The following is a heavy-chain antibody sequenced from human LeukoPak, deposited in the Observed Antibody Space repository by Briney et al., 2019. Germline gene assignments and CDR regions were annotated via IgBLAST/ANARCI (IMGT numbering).Heavy chain of an antibody. J-gene: IGHJ4*02. CDR2: IYYSGST. CDR1: GGSISSYY. CDR3: ARGYSYGRYHFDY. Sequence: SETLSLTCTVSGGSISSYYWNWIRQPPGKGLEWIGYIYYSGSTNYNPSLKSRVTISVDTSKNQFSLKLSSVTAADTAVYYCARGYSYGRYHFDYWGQGTLVTVSS. D-gene: IGHD5-18*01. V-gene: IGHV4-59*01.